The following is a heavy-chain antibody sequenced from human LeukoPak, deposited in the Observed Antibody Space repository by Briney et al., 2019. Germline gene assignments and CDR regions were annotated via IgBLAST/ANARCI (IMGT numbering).Heavy chain of an antibody. CDR3: AKRSSGDDY. CDR2: VSGSGVST. CDR1: GFTFSSYA. V-gene: IGHV3-23*01. Sequence: GGSLRLSCAASGFTFSSYAMTWVRQAPGNGLDWVSAVSGSGVSTYYADSVKGRFTISRDNSKNTLYLQMNSLRAEDTAVYYCAKRSSGDDYWGQGTLVTVSS. J-gene: IGHJ4*02. D-gene: IGHD6-19*01.